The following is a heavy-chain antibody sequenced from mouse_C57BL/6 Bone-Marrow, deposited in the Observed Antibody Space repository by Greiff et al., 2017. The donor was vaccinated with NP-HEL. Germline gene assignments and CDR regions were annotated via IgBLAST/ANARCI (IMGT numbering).Heavy chain of an antibody. V-gene: IGHV5-2*01. Sequence: EVHLVESGGGLVQPGESLKLSCESTEYAFPSHDMSWVRKTPEKRLELVAAINSDGGSTYYPDTMERRFIISRDNTKKTLYLRMGSLRSEDTAVYDVERPSTIRFAYWGQGTLVTVSA. CDR2: INSDGGST. D-gene: IGHD2-1*01. J-gene: IGHJ3*01. CDR3: ERPSTIRFAY. CDR1: EYAFPSHD.